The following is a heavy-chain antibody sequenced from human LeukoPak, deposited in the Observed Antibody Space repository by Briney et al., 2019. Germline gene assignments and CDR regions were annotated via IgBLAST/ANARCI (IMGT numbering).Heavy chain of an antibody. V-gene: IGHV3-7*03. CDR3: ARGVGGGSQGNY. CDR1: GFTFSYYW. D-gene: IGHD4-23*01. J-gene: IGHJ4*02. CDR2: IKQDGSEE. Sequence: PGGSLRLSCAASGFTFSYYWMSWVRQAPGKGLEWVANIKQDGSEEYYVDSVKGRFTISRDNAKNSLYLQMNSLRAEDTAVYYCARGVGGGSQGNYWGQGTLVTVSS.